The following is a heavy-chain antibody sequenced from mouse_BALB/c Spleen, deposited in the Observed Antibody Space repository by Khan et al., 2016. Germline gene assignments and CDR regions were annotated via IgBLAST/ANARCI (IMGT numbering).Heavy chain of an antibody. CDR2: IWSGEST. V-gene: IGHV2-2*02. D-gene: IGHD3-1*01. J-gene: IGHJ4*01. CDR1: GFSLTSYG. CDR3: ARTARATYYAMDY. Sequence: QVQLKESGPGLVQPSQSLSITCTVSGFSLTSYGVHWVRQSPGKGLEWLGVIWSGESTDYNAAFISRLSISKDNSKSQVFFKMNSLQANDTAIYYCARTARATYYAMDYWGQGTSVTVSS.